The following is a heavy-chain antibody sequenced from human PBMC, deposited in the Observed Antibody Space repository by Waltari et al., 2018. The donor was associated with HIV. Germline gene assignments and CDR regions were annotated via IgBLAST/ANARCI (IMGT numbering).Heavy chain of an antibody. CDR3: VRDGGRSRAFDY. CDR1: GYTFTTNS. Sequence: QVQLVQSGSELKKPGTSVKLSCKSSGYTFTTNSLNWVRQAPGQGLEWMGWVNTNTGNPMYAQGFTGRFFFSLDTSVSTAYLQISSLKAEDTAVYYCVRDGGRSRAFDYWGQGTLVTVSS. J-gene: IGHJ4*02. V-gene: IGHV7-4-1*02. CDR2: VNTNTGNP. D-gene: IGHD3-10*01.